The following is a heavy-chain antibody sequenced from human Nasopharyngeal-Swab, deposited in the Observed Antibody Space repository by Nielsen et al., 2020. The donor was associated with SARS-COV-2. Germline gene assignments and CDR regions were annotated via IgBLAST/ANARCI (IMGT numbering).Heavy chain of an antibody. Sequence: GESLKISCAASGFTVSTNYMGWVRQAPGKGLEWVSVIYSGGSTYYADSVKGRFTISRDNSKNTLYLQMNSLRAEDTAVYYCAREGLGNDFDYWGQGTLVTVSS. J-gene: IGHJ4*02. CDR3: AREGLGNDFDY. D-gene: IGHD5-12*01. CDR1: GFTVSTNY. CDR2: IYSGGST. V-gene: IGHV3-53*01.